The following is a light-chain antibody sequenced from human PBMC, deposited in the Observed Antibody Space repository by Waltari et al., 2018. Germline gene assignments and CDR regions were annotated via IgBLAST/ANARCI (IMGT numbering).Light chain of an antibody. CDR2: AAS. Sequence: EIVLTQSPGSLSLSPGERATLSCRASQSVDNTYLAWYQKKPGQAPRLLIFAASSRATGIPDRFIGGWSWTDFTLTISRLEPEDFAVYYCHHYGGSLPNTFGQGTKLEIK. CDR3: HHYGGSLPNT. CDR1: QSVDNTY. J-gene: IGKJ2*01. V-gene: IGKV3-20*01.